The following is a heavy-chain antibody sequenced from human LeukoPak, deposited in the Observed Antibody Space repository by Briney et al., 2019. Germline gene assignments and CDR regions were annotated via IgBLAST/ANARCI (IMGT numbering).Heavy chain of an antibody. CDR2: ISSSSSYI. V-gene: IGHV3-21*01. J-gene: IGHJ4*02. CDR3: ARPPTTVTWGY. CDR1: GFTFSSYS. Sequence: GGSLRLSCAASGFTFSSYSRNWVRQAPGKGLEWVSSISSSSSYIYYADSVKGRFTISRDNAKNSLYLQMNSLRAEDTAVYYCARPPTTVTWGYWGQGTLVTVSS. D-gene: IGHD4-17*01.